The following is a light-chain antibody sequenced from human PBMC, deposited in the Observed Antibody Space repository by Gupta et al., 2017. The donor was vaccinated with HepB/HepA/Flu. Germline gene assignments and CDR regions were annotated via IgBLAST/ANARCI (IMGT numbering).Light chain of an antibody. CDR3: QQYNSWPLT. CDR1: QSISSN. J-gene: IGKJ4*01. CDR2: GAS. Sequence: ELVMTQSPATLSVSPGERATLSCRASQSISSNLAWYQQKPGQAPRLLIYGASTRATGIPARFSGSGSGTEFTLTISSLQSEDFAVYYCQQYNSWPLTFGGGTKVEIK. V-gene: IGKV3-15*01.